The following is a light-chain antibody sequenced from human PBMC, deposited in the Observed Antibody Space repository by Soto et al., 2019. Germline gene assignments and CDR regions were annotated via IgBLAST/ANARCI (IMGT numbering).Light chain of an antibody. CDR2: AAS. CDR3: QRYDSAPRVT. J-gene: IGKJ3*01. Sequence: DIQMTQSPSSLSASVGDRVTITCRASQGISHYLAWYQQKPRKVPNLLIYAASTLQSGVPSRFSGSGSGTDFTLTISSLQPEDVGTYYCQRYDSAPRVTFGPGTKVDIK. V-gene: IGKV1-27*01. CDR1: QGISHY.